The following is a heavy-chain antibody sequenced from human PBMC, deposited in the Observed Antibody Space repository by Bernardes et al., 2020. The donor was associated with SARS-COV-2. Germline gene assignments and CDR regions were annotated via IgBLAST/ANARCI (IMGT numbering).Heavy chain of an antibody. CDR2: FDPEDGET. CDR3: ATTTAVAGSSRGWFDP. CDR1: GYTLTELS. J-gene: IGHJ5*02. V-gene: IGHV1-24*01. Sequence: ASVKVSCKVSGYTLTELSMHWVRQAPGKGLEWMGGFDPEDGETIYAQKFQGRVTMTEDTSTDTAYMELSSLRSEDTAVYYCATTTAVAGSSRGWFDPGAREPWSPSPQ. D-gene: IGHD6-19*01.